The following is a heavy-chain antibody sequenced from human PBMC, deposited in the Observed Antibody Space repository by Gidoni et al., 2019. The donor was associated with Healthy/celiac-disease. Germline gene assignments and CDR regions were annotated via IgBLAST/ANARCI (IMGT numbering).Heavy chain of an antibody. CDR2: INHSGST. Sequence: QVQLQQWGAGLLKPSETLSLTCAVYRGSFSGYYGSWIRQPPGKGLEWIGEINHSGSTNYNPSLKSRVTISVDTSKNQFSLKLSSVTAADTAVYSYARGRYSSSWYFDLWGRGTLVTVSS. D-gene: IGHD6-13*01. V-gene: IGHV4-34*01. CDR1: RGSFSGYY. J-gene: IGHJ2*01. CDR3: ARGRYSSSWYFDL.